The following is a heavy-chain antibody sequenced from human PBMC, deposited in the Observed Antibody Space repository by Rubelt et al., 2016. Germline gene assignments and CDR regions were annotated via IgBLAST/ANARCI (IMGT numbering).Heavy chain of an antibody. CDR2: FSYSGRT. CDR1: VGSISSNSYY. V-gene: IGHV4-39*07. D-gene: IGHD3-3*01. J-gene: IGHJ6*02. Sequence: QMHLQESGPGLVKPSETLSLTCTVSVGSISSNSYYWGWIRQPPGKGQEWIGSFSYSGRTYYNPSLKSRVTISEATSKNQFSLKLRVVTAAAPAVYYCAGGDVWSGYYGRYGMDVWGQGTTVTVSS. CDR3: AGGDVWSGYYGRYGMDV.